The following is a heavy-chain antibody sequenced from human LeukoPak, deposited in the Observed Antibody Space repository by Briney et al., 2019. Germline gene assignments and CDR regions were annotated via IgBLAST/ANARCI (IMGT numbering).Heavy chain of an antibody. J-gene: IGHJ4*02. CDR3: ARDTDYGGPPCPSDY. D-gene: IGHD4-23*01. CDR2: ISSSSSYI. Sequence: GGSLRLSCAASGFTFSSYSMNWVRQAPGKGLEWVSSISSSSSYIYYADSVKGRFTISRGNAKNSLYLQMNSLRAEDTAVYYCARDTDYGGPPCPSDYWGQGTLVTVSS. V-gene: IGHV3-21*01. CDR1: GFTFSSYS.